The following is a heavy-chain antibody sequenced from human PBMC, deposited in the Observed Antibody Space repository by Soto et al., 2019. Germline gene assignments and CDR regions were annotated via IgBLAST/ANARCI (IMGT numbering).Heavy chain of an antibody. CDR1: GGSFSGYY. V-gene: IGHV4-34*01. Sequence: SETLSLTCAVYGGSFSGYYWSWIRQPPGKGLEWIGEINHSGSTNYNPSLKSRVTISVDTSKNQFSLKLSSVTAADTAVYYCASGKLERYYYGMDVWGQGTTVTVSS. CDR2: INHSGST. J-gene: IGHJ6*02. D-gene: IGHD1-1*01. CDR3: ASGKLERYYYGMDV.